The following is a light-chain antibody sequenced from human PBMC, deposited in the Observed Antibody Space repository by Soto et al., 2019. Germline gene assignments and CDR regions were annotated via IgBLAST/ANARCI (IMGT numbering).Light chain of an antibody. CDR1: SSDVGGYNY. CDR3: SSYTTSNTRQIV. Sequence: ALTQPASVSGSPGQSITISCTGTSSDVGGYNYVSWYQHHPGKAPKLMIFDVSNRPSGVSNLFSGSKSGNTASLTISGLQPEDEADYYCSSYTTSNTRQIVFGTGTKVTVL. CDR2: DVS. V-gene: IGLV2-14*03. J-gene: IGLJ1*01.